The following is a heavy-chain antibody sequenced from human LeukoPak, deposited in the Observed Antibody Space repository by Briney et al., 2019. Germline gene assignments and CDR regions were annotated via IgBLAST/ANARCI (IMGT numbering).Heavy chain of an antibody. J-gene: IGHJ4*02. CDR1: GLALSAYK. V-gene: IGHV3-74*01. Sequence: PGGSLRLSCAASGLALSAYKMHWVRQASRKGLVWVSRISTDGYTTDYADFVQGRFTASRDNTKNTWSLEMNSLRAEDTAVYYCVVGGSPGYWGQGTLVTVSS. CDR3: VVGGSPGY. D-gene: IGHD2-15*01. CDR2: ISTDGYTT.